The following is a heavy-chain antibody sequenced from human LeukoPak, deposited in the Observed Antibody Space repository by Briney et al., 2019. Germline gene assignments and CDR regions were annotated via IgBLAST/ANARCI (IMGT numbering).Heavy chain of an antibody. CDR2: ISGTGGAT. J-gene: IGHJ5*01. D-gene: IGHD2-21*01. V-gene: IGHV3-23*01. Sequence: PGGSLRLSCVASGFSFGNYAMIWVRQAPGKGLQWVSQISGTGGATWYAGFARDRFTISRDNSKKTLYLQMSGLRVEDTAMYYCVKDPRDTYGTNWFVSWGQGTLLIVSP. CDR3: VKDPRDTYGTNWFVS. CDR1: GFSFGNYA.